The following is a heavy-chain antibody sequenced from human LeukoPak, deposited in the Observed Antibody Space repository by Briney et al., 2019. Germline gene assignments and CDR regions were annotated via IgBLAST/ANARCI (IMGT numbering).Heavy chain of an antibody. V-gene: IGHV4-61*08. D-gene: IGHD6-13*01. CDR3: ARGVVAAAGRTFDF. CDR1: GGSISSRVHY. CDR2: IYNSGST. Sequence: SSETLSLTCTVSGGSISSRVHYWSWIRQPPGKGLEWIGYIYNSGSTSYNPSLKSRVTISLDTSQNQFSLKLSSLTAADTAVYYCARGVVAAAGRTFDFWGQGTLVTVSS. J-gene: IGHJ4*02.